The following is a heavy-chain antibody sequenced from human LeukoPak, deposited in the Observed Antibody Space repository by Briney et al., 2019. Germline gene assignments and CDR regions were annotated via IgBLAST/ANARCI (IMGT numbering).Heavy chain of an antibody. D-gene: IGHD1-1*01. CDR1: GFPFNDYS. CDR2: IGISSGNT. Sequence: PGGSLRLSCAASGFPFNDYSMNWVRQAPGKGLEWISYIGISSGNTKYADSVKGRFTISGDNAKNSLYLQMNNLRVEDTAVYYCAGDHNYAFDNWGQGTLVTVSS. J-gene: IGHJ4*02. CDR3: AGDHNYAFDN. V-gene: IGHV3-48*04.